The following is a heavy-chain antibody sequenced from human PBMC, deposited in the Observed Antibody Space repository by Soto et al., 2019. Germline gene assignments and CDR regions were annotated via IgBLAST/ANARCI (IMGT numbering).Heavy chain of an antibody. V-gene: IGHV3-7*01. D-gene: IGHD2-21*02. Sequence: GGSLRLSCAASGFTFSSYWMSWVRQAPGKGLEWVANIKQDGSEKYYVDSVKGRFTISRDNAKNSLYLQMNSLRAEDTAVYYCARDAVVVTAILDYWGQGTLVTVSS. CDR3: ARDAVVVTAILDY. CDR1: GFTFSSYW. CDR2: IKQDGSEK. J-gene: IGHJ4*02.